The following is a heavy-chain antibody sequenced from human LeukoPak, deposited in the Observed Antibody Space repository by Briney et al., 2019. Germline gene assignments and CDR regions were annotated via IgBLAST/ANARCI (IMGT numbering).Heavy chain of an antibody. CDR1: GGSISSGGYY. CDR2: IYHSGST. Sequence: SETLSLTCTVSGGSISSGGYYWSWIRQPPGKGLEWIGYIYHSGSTYYNPSLKSRVTISVDTSKNQFSLKLSSVTAADTAVYYCASIPTLIYYQTDYFDYWGQGTLVTVSS. D-gene: IGHD2-2*01. V-gene: IGHV4-30-2*01. CDR3: ASIPTLIYYQTDYFDY. J-gene: IGHJ4*02.